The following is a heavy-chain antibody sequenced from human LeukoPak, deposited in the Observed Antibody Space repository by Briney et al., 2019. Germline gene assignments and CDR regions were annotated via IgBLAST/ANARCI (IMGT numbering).Heavy chain of an antibody. CDR1: GFTVTSNY. D-gene: IGHD6-19*01. CDR2: IYSGGST. J-gene: IGHJ4*02. V-gene: IGHV3-53*01. CDR3: ARDDSRVAGTDY. Sequence: GGSLRLSCAASGFTVTSNYMSWVRQAPGKGLEWVSVIYSGGSTYYADSVQGRFTISRDNSKNTLYLQMNSLRVEDTAIYYCARDDSRVAGTDYWGQGTLVTVSS.